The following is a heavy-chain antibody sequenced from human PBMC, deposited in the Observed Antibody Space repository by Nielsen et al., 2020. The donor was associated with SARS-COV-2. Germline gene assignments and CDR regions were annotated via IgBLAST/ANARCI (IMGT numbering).Heavy chain of an antibody. CDR1: GGSMVGYF. CDR3: ARHEQKDAVPVKY. CDR2: IYHNGNT. J-gene: IGHJ4*02. Sequence: SETLSRTCTVSGGSMVGYFWTRIRQPPGKGLDYIGYIYHNGNTNYNPSLRSRVAISIDKSSLQFSLQLHSVTAADTATYYCARHEQKDAVPVKYWGRGTLVTVSS. V-gene: IGHV4-59*08. D-gene: IGHD6-13*01.